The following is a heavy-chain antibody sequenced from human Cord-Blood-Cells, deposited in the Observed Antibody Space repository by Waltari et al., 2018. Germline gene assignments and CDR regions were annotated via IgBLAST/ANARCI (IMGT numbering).Heavy chain of an antibody. CDR2: INPNSGGT. CDR1: GYTFTGYY. D-gene: IGHD6-13*01. J-gene: IGHJ3*02. V-gene: IGHV1-2*04. Sequence: QVQLVQSGAEVQKPGVSVKVSCKGAGYTFTGYYLHWGRPAPGQGLEWMGWINPNSGGTNYEEKFQGWVTMTRDTSISTAYMELSRLRSDDTAVYYCAASIAAAGDAFDIWGQGTMVTVSS. CDR3: AASIAAAGDAFDI.